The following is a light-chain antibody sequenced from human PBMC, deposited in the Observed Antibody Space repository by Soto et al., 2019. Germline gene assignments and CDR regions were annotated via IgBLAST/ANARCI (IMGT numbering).Light chain of an antibody. V-gene: IGKV3-15*01. CDR3: QQYDKWPPT. CDR2: GAS. Sequence: EIVMTQSPATLSVSPGERATLSCRASQSFSSKLAWYQQRLGQAPRLLIYGASTRATGVPVRFRGSGSGTEFTLTISGLQSEDFAVYWCQQYDKWPPTFGGGTKVDIK. CDR1: QSFSSK. J-gene: IGKJ4*01.